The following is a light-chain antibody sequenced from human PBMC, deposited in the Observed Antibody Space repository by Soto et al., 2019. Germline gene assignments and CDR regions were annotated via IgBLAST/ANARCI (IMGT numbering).Light chain of an antibody. CDR2: TNN. V-gene: IGLV1-44*01. Sequence: VLTQPPSASGTPGQRITISCSGSGSNIGSNTVTWYQQLPRTAPKLLIYTNNQRPSGVPDRFSGSRSGTSASLAISGLQSGDEADYYCATWDDSLNGYVFGTGTKVTVL. CDR1: GSNIGSNT. CDR3: ATWDDSLNGYV. J-gene: IGLJ1*01.